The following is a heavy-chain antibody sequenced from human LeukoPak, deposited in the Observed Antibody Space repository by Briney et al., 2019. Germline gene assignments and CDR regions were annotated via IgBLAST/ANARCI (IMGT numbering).Heavy chain of an antibody. CDR3: ARFRDGYNAYYFDY. J-gene: IGHJ4*02. CDR1: GGSISSYY. CDR2: IYYSGST. Sequence: KPSETLSPTCTVSGGSISSYYWSWIRQPPGKGLEWIGYIYYSGSTNYNPSLKSRVTISVDTSKNQFSLKLSSVTAADTAVYYCARFRDGYNAYYFDYWGQGTLVTVSS. V-gene: IGHV4-59*08. D-gene: IGHD5-24*01.